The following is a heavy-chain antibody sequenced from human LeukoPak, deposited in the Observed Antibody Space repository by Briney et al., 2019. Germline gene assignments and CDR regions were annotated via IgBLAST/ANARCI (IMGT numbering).Heavy chain of an antibody. D-gene: IGHD3-10*01. CDR1: GFTFSDYY. Sequence: PGGSLRLSCAASGFTFSDYYMSCIREAPGKGLEWVSYISSSGSTIYYADSVRGRFTISRDNAKNSLYLQMNSLRAEDTAVYYCASVNYFGSGKNNWFDPWGQGTLVTVSS. V-gene: IGHV3-11*01. CDR3: ASVNYFGSGKNNWFDP. CDR2: ISSSGSTI. J-gene: IGHJ5*02.